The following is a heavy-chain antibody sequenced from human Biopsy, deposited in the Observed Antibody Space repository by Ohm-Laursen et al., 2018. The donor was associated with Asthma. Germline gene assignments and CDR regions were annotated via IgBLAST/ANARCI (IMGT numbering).Heavy chain of an antibody. CDR1: GFSISSYG. J-gene: IGHJ3*01. Sequence: SLRLSCSASGFSISSYGMHWVRQAPGKGLEWVSTIRPNNRGVDYVPSVRGRFTMSRDNSKNTLYLHMSSLRAEDTAVYYCVKDTYEDSGGYYTFEVWGQGTMVTVSS. D-gene: IGHD5-18*01. V-gene: IGHV3-23*01. CDR3: VKDTYEDSGGYYTFEV. CDR2: IRPNNRGV.